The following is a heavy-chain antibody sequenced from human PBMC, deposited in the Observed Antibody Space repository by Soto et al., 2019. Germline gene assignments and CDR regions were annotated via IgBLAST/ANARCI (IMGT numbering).Heavy chain of an antibody. Sequence: EVQLVESGGGLVKPGGSLRLSCAASGFTFSSYSMNWVRQAPGKGLEWVSSISRSSSYIYYADSVKGRFTISRDNAKNSLYMQMNSLRAADTAVYYCARAARGIAARVGMDFWGQGTTVTVSS. CDR2: ISRSSSYI. CDR3: ARAARGIAARVGMDF. CDR1: GFTFSSYS. J-gene: IGHJ6*02. D-gene: IGHD6-6*01. V-gene: IGHV3-21*01.